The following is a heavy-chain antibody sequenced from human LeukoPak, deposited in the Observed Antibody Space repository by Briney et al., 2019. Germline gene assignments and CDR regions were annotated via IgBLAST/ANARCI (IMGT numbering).Heavy chain of an antibody. Sequence: GGSLRLSCAASGFTFSNYEMNWVRQAPGKGLEWVSYISSSGTTIYYAERRFTISRDNAKNSPYLLMNSLRAEDTAIYYCARGYCSGGSCYGGDYWGQGTLVTVSS. D-gene: IGHD2-15*01. CDR1: GFTFSNYE. CDR3: ARGYCSGGSCYGGDY. V-gene: IGHV3-48*03. CDR2: ISSSGTTI. J-gene: IGHJ4*02.